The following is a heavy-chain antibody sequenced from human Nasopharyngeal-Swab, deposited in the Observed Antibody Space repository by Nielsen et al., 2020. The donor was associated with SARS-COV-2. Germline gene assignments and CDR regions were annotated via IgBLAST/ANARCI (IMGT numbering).Heavy chain of an antibody. CDR1: GFPFSNYY. CDR2: IDPDGSGK. Sequence: GESLKISCEGSGFPFSNYYMRWVRQAPGKGLECVANIDPDGSGKQYVASVEGRFTISRDNAKNSLFLQMNSLRVDDTAVYYCARDYASGAYASSPWGQGTLVTVSS. J-gene: IGHJ5*02. V-gene: IGHV3-7*04. CDR3: ARDYASGAYASSP. D-gene: IGHD3-10*01.